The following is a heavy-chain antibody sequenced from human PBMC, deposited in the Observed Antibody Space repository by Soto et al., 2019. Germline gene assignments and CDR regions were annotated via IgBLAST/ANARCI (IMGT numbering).Heavy chain of an antibody. CDR3: ARLGYDILTGYYRAPDY. J-gene: IGHJ4*02. V-gene: IGHV4-39*01. CDR1: GGSISSSSYY. Sequence: PSETLSLTCPVSGGSISSSSYYWGWIRQPPGKGLEWIGSIYYSGSTYYNPSLKSRVTISVDTSKNQFSLKLSSVTAADTAVYYCARLGYDILTGYYRAPDYWGQGTLVTVSS. D-gene: IGHD3-9*01. CDR2: IYYSGST.